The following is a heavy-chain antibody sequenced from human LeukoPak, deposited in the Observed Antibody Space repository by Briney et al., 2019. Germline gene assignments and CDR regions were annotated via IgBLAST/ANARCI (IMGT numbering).Heavy chain of an antibody. V-gene: IGHV3-30*02. D-gene: IGHD3-10*01. CDR1: GFTFSSYD. CDR2: IHFDGGIE. Sequence: GGSLRLSCAASGFTFSSYDMHWVRQAPGKGLEWVASIHFDGGIEYYADSVKRRFTISRDNSKNTLYLQMNSLKTEDTAVYYCANYGSGTSDYWGQGTLVNVSS. CDR3: ANYGSGTSDY. J-gene: IGHJ4*02.